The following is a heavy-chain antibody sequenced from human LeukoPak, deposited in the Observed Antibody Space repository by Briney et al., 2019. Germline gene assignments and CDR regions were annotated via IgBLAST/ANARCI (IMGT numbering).Heavy chain of an antibody. V-gene: IGHV1-46*01. CDR3: ARAFTSKYYYDSSGYSSFEGVDRLGLDY. D-gene: IGHD3-22*01. J-gene: IGHJ4*02. CDR2: INPSGGST. Sequence: ASVKVSCKASGYTFTSYYMHWVRQAPGQGLEWMGIINPSGGSTSYAQKFQGRATMTRDTSTSTVYMELSSLRSEDTAVYYCARAFTSKYYYDSSGYSSFEGVDRLGLDYWGQGTLVTVSS. CDR1: GYTFTSYY.